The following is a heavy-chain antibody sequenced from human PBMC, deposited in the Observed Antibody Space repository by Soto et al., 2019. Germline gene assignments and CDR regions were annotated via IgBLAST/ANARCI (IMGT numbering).Heavy chain of an antibody. D-gene: IGHD5-12*01. J-gene: IGHJ4*02. V-gene: IGHV1-3*01. CDR2: INAGNGNT. CDR1: GYTFTSYA. CDR3: ATPIVAFY. Sequence: GTSVEVSCKASGYTFTSYAIHWVRQAPGQRLEWMGWINAGNGNTKYSQKFQGRVIITRDTSAGTAYMELRSLRSEDTAVYYCATPIVAFYWGQGTLVTVSS.